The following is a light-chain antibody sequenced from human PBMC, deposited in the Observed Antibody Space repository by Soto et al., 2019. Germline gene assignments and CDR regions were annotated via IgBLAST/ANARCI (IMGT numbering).Light chain of an antibody. CDR2: EVT. J-gene: IGLJ1*01. V-gene: IGLV2-14*01. Sequence: QSALTQPASVSGSPGQSITISCTGTSCYIGSYNRVSWYQQHPGKAPKLIIYEVTDRPSGVSNRFSGSKSGNTASLTISGLQAEDEAEYYCSSYTNINTRACVFGTGTKLTVL. CDR3: SSYTNINTRACV. CDR1: SCYIGSYNR.